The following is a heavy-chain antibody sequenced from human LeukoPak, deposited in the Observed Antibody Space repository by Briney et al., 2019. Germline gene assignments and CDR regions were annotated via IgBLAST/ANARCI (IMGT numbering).Heavy chain of an antibody. CDR2: IYYSGST. CDR1: GGSVSSGSFH. Sequence: PSETLSLTCTVSGGSVSSGSFHWSWIRQPPGKGLEWIGCIYYSGSTNYNPSLKSRVTMSIDTSKNQFSLKLSSVTAADTAVYYCARGFGFGEPTFDYWGQGTLVTVSS. J-gene: IGHJ4*02. V-gene: IGHV4-61*01. CDR3: ARGFGFGEPTFDY. D-gene: IGHD3-10*01.